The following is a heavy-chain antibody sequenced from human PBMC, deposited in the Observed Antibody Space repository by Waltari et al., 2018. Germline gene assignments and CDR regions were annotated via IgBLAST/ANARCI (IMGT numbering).Heavy chain of an antibody. V-gene: IGHV3-48*03. J-gene: IGHJ4*02. CDR3: ARERNTFIPFDY. D-gene: IGHD2-21*01. Sequence: EVQLVQSGGGLVQPGGSLRLSCAASEFIFSNYEMHWIRQAPGKGLEWVSYISSRGTTIYYADSVKGRFTISRDNVKKSLYLQMKGLRAEDTAVYYCARERNTFIPFDYWGQGALVTVSS. CDR1: EFIFSNYE. CDR2: ISSRGTTI.